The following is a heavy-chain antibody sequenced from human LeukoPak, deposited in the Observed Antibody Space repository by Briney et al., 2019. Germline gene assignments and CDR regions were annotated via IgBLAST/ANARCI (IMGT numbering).Heavy chain of an antibody. CDR1: GFTFSSYS. D-gene: IGHD3-9*01. J-gene: IGHJ2*01. V-gene: IGHV3-21*01. CDR2: ISSSSSYI. Sequence: DGSLRLSFASSGFTFSSYSMNWVRQAPVKGLEWASSISSSSSYIYYADSVKGRFTISRDKAKNSLYLQMNSLRAEDTAFFFRQKTAYDILTGYYPGYFDLWGRGTLVTVSS. CDR3: QKTAYDILTGYYPGYFDL.